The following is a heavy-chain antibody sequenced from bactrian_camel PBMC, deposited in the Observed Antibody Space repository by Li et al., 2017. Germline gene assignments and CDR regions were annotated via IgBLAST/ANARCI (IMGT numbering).Heavy chain of an antibody. J-gene: IGHJ4*01. D-gene: IGHD2*01. Sequence: QVQLVESGGGSVQAGGSLRLSCEYSQSRYYMAWFRQTPGGQREGVAHIRQSKRTQYADSVSGRFTISQDNAKNTLYLQMNNLRPEDTAMYYCAARTGATWSLSLGASDYNHCGQGTQVTVS. CDR3: AARTGATWSLSLGASDYNH. CDR1: SQSRYY. V-gene: IGHV3S53*01. CDR2: IRQSKRT.